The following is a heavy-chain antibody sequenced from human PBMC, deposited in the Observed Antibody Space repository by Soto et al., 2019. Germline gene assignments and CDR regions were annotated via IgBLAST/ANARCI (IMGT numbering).Heavy chain of an antibody. CDR2: INGDGTTT. D-gene: IGHD3-16*01. CDR1: GFTFSPFY. V-gene: IGHV3-74*01. CDR3: VRDRGYPYSFDI. Sequence: EVQLVESGGGLVQPGESLRHSCAASGFTFSPFYMHWVRQAPGKGLEWVSHINGDGTTTVYADSVKGRFTISRDNAKSTLYLQMSSLRTEDTAVYYCVRDRGYPYSFDIWGQGTMATVSS. J-gene: IGHJ3*02.